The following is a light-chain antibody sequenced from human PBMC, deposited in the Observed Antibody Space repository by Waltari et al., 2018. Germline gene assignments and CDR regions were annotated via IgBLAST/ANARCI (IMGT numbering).Light chain of an antibody. J-gene: IGKJ4*01. V-gene: IGKV3-20*01. CDR1: QSVTTTY. CDR2: GAS. Sequence: EIVLTQSPGTLSLSPGERATLSCRASQSVTTTYLAWYQQKPGQAPRPLICGASSRATGIPDRFSGSGSGTDFTLTISRLEPEDFAVYYCQQYGSSLPLTFGGGTKVEIK. CDR3: QQYGSSLPLT.